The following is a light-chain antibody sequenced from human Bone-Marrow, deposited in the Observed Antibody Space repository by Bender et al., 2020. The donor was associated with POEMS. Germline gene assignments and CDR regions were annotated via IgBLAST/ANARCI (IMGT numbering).Light chain of an antibody. CDR1: SSDVGTNL. CDR2: EIS. CDR3: QSFDTSLSGWV. V-gene: IGLV2-23*02. J-gene: IGLJ3*02. Sequence: QSALTQPASVSASPGQSITISCTGTSSDVGTNLVSWYQQHSGETPKLLIYEISERPSGVPDRFSGSKSGNTASLTISGLQADDEAEYYCQSFDTSLSGWVFGAGTKLTV.